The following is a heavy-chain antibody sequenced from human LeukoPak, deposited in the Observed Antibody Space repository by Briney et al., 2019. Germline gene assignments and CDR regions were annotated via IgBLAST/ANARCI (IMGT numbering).Heavy chain of an antibody. CDR1: GHTFTSYG. D-gene: IGHD3-3*01. J-gene: IGHJ3*02. CDR3: ARGGRPYYDFWSGYDAFDI. V-gene: IGHV1-18*01. Sequence: ASVKVSCKASGHTFTSYGISWVRQAPGQGLEWMGWISAYNGNTNYAQKLQGRVTMTTDTSTSTAYMELRSLRSDDTAVYYCARGGRPYYDFWSGYDAFDIWGQGTMVTVSS. CDR2: ISAYNGNT.